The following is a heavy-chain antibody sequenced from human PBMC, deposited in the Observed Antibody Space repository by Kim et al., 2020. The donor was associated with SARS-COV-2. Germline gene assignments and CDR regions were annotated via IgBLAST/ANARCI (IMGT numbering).Heavy chain of an antibody. Sequence: PSLKSRVSISVDTSKNQFSLKLNSVTAADTAVYYCARAGCNSGTCHWFFDLWGRGTLVTVSS. J-gene: IGHJ2*01. V-gene: IGHV4-31*02. D-gene: IGHD5-12*01. CDR3: ARAGCNSGTCHWFFDL.